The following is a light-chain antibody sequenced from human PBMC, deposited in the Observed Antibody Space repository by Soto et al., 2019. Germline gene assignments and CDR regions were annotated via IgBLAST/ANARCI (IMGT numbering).Light chain of an antibody. V-gene: IGKV1-8*01. CDR3: QQYYSYPLT. Sequence: AIRMTQSPSSFSASTGDRVTITCRASQGISSDLAWYQQKPGKAPKLLIYAASTLQSGVPSRFSGSGSGTDFTLTSSCLQSEDFAPYYCQQYYSYPLTFGQGTKVEIK. J-gene: IGKJ1*01. CDR1: QGISSD. CDR2: AAS.